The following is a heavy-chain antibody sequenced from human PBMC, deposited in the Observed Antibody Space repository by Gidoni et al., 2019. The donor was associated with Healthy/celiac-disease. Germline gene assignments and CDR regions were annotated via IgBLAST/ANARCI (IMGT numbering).Heavy chain of an antibody. J-gene: IGHJ5*02. Sequence: QVQLQQWGAGLLKPSETLSLTCAVYGGSFSGYYWSWIRQPPGKGLEWIGEINHSGSTNYNPSLKSRVTISVDTSKNQFSLKLSSVTAADTAVYYCARVRRANWFDPWGQGTLVTVSS. CDR1: GGSFSGYY. CDR3: ARVRRANWFDP. V-gene: IGHV4-34*01. CDR2: INHSGST.